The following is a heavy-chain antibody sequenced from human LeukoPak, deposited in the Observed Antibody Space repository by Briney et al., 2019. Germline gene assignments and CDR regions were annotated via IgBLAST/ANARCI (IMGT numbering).Heavy chain of an antibody. CDR3: AKRGSGSGEAFRAFDI. Sequence: QAGGSLRLSCAASGFTLTSYPMYWVRQAPGKGLEWVSSLWGSAGSTYYADSVKGRFTFSRDNSKNTLYLQMNSLRAEDTAVYFCAKRGSGSGEAFRAFDIWGQGTLVTVSS. D-gene: IGHD3-3*01. V-gene: IGHV3-23*01. CDR1: GFTLTSYP. J-gene: IGHJ3*02. CDR2: LWGSAGST.